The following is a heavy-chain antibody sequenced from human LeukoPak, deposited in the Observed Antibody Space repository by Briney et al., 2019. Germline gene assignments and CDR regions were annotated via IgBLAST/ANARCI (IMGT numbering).Heavy chain of an antibody. CDR1: GFTFSSYS. J-gene: IGHJ4*02. Sequence: PGGSLRLSCAASGFTFSSYSMNWVRQAPGKGLEWVSSISSSSSYIYYADSVKGRFTISRDNAKNSLYLQMNSLRAEDTAVYYCARDDRDFYDSSGSYYFGYWGQGTLVTVSS. V-gene: IGHV3-21*01. CDR2: ISSSSSYI. D-gene: IGHD3-22*01. CDR3: ARDDRDFYDSSGSYYFGY.